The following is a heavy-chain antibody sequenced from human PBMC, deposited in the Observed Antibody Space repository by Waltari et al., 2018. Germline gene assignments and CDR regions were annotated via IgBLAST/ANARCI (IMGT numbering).Heavy chain of an antibody. D-gene: IGHD6-6*01. CDR2: VNHRGNT. CDR1: GGSLSNYY. J-gene: IGHJ4*02. CDR3: ARSPFWTIAARPADY. Sequence: QVQLQQWGAGLLKPSETLSLTCAVYGGSLSNYYWSWIRQPPGKGLEWLGDVNHRGNTNYNPSLKSRVTISRDTSKNQFSLRMTSVTAADTARYYCARSPFWTIAARPADYWGQGTLVTVSS. V-gene: IGHV4-34*01.